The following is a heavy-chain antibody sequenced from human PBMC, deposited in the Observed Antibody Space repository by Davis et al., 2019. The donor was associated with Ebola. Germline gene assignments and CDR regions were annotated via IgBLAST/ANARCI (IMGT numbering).Heavy chain of an antibody. CDR3: ARGPVVVPAAMT. CDR2: IYYSGST. V-gene: IGHV4-39*01. J-gene: IGHJ4*02. CDR1: GGSISSSSYY. D-gene: IGHD2-2*01. Sequence: MPSETLSLTCTVSGGSISSSSYYWGWIRQPPGKGLEWIGSIYYSGSTNYNPSLKSRVTISVDTSKNQFSLKLSSVTAADTAVYYCARGPVVVPAAMTWGQGTLVTVSS.